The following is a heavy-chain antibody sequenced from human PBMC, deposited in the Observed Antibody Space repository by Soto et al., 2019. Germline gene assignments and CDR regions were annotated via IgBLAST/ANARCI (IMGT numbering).Heavy chain of an antibody. CDR2: IDPSDSHT. Sequence: GESLKISCKGSGYSFAGYWITWVRQKPGKGLEWMGRIDPSDSHTYYSPSFRGHVTISVTKSITTVFLQWSSLRASDTAMYYCARQIYDSDTGPNFQYYFDSWGQGTPVTVSS. V-gene: IGHV5-10-1*01. CDR3: ARQIYDSDTGPNFQYYFDS. CDR1: GYSFAGYW. D-gene: IGHD3-22*01. J-gene: IGHJ4*02.